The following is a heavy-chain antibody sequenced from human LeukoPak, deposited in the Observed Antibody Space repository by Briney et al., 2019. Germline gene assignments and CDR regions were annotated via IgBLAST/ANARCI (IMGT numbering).Heavy chain of an antibody. D-gene: IGHD3-10*01. Sequence: GASVKVSCKASGGTFSSYAISWVRQAPGPGLEWMGGIIPIFGTANYAQKFQGRVTITADESTSTAYMELSSLRSEDTAVYYCARDPYGSGSYTPYNWFDPWGQGTLVTVSS. CDR2: IIPIFGTA. J-gene: IGHJ5*02. V-gene: IGHV1-69*13. CDR3: ARDPYGSGSYTPYNWFDP. CDR1: GGTFSSYA.